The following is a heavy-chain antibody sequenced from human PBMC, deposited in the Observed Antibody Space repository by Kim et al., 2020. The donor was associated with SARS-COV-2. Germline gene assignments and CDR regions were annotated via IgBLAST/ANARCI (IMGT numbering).Heavy chain of an antibody. D-gene: IGHD2-21*02. V-gene: IGHV3-30*02. CDR2: K. J-gene: IGHJ4*02. CDR3: AKDKRRTGLDY. Sequence: KYYADSVKGRFTISRDNSKNTLYLQMNSLRAEDTAVYYCAKDKRRTGLDYWGQGTLVTVSS.